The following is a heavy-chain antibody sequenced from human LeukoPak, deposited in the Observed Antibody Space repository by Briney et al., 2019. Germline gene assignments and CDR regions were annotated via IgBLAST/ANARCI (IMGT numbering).Heavy chain of an antibody. D-gene: IGHD2-2*01. Sequence: GGSLRLSCAASGFTFSSSAMSWVRQAPGKGLEWVSAISGSGDSTYYADSVKGRFTISRDNSKNTLYLQMNSLRAEDTAIYYCAKDRDIVVVPVATDYYFDYWGQGTLVTVSS. CDR2: ISGSGDST. CDR1: GFTFSSSA. V-gene: IGHV3-23*01. J-gene: IGHJ4*02. CDR3: AKDRDIVVVPVATDYYFDY.